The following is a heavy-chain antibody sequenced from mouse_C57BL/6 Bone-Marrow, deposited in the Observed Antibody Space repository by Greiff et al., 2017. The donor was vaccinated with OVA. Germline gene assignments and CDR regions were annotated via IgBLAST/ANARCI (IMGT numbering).Heavy chain of an antibody. J-gene: IGHJ2*01. CDR2: IYPGDGDT. V-gene: IGHV1-82*01. CDR3: ARGYYYGTLFDY. Sequence: VQLQQSGPELVKPGASAKISCKASGYAFSSSWMNWVKQRPGKGLEWIGRIYPGDGDTNYNGKFKGKATLTADKSSSTAYMQLSSLTSEDSAVYFCARGYYYGTLFDYWGQGTTLTVSS. CDR1: GYAFSSSW. D-gene: IGHD1-1*01.